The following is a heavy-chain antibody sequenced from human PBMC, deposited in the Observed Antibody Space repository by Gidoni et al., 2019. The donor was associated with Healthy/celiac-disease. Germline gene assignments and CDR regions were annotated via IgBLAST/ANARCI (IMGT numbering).Heavy chain of an antibody. CDR3: ARGPYYYGSGTLFYYYGMDV. D-gene: IGHD3-10*01. Sequence: QVQLVQSGAEVKKPGSSVKVSCKASGGTFSSYAISWVRQAPGQGLEWMGWIIPIFGTANYAQKVQGRVTITADESTSTAYMELSSLRSEDTAVYYCARGPYYYGSGTLFYYYGMDVWGQGTTVTVSS. J-gene: IGHJ6*02. CDR1: GGTFSSYA. CDR2: IIPIFGTA. V-gene: IGHV1-69*01.